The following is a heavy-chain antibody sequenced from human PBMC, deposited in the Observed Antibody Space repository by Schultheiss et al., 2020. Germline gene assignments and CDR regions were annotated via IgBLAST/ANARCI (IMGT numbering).Heavy chain of an antibody. Sequence: GGSLRLSCAASGFSFSNSGMHWVRRAPGKGLEWVALIWNDGSNKYYAESVKGRFTISRDNSKNTLYLQMNSLKTEDTAVYYCTTDPGAFDIWGQGTMVTVSS. D-gene: IGHD1-14*01. CDR1: GFSFSNSG. V-gene: IGHV3-33*08. CDR3: TTDPGAFDI. J-gene: IGHJ3*02. CDR2: IWNDGSNK.